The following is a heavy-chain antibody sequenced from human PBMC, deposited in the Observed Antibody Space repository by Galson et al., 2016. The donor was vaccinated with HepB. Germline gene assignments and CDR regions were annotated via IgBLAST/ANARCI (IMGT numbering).Heavy chain of an antibody. V-gene: IGHV7-4-1*02. J-gene: IGHJ6*02. CDR3: ARASCGGDCNQYYYYYYGLDV. CDR2: INTNTGNP. CDR1: GYTFTTYP. Sequence: SVKVSCKASGYTFTTYPVNWLRQAPGQGLEWMGWINTNTGNPTFAQDFTGRFFFSLDTSVSTAYLQIISLKAEDTAVYFCARASCGGDCNQYYYYYYGLDVWGQGTTVAVSS. D-gene: IGHD2-21*02.